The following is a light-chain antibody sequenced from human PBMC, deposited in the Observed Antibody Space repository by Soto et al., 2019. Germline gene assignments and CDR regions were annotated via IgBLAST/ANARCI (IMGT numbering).Light chain of an antibody. V-gene: IGKV1-17*01. CDR3: LQVNSYPWT. CDR2: AAS. CDR1: QGIGND. J-gene: IGKJ1*01. Sequence: DIQMTQSPSSLSASVGDRVTITCRASQGIGNDLGWYQQKPGKAPKRLIYAASSLQSGVPSRFSGSGSETEFTLTISSLQPEDFATYYCLQVNSYPWTFGQGTKVEIK.